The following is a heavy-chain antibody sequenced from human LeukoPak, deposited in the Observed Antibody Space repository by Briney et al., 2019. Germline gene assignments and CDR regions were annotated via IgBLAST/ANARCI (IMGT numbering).Heavy chain of an antibody. J-gene: IGHJ4*02. CDR2: ISSSGSTI. V-gene: IGHV3-11*01. D-gene: IGHD6-13*01. CDR3: ARLGMIQAYSTEDY. Sequence: GGSLRLSSAASGFTFSDYYMSWIRQAPGKGLEWVSYISSSGSTIYYADSVKGRFTISRGNAKNSLYLQMNSLRAEDTAVYYCARLGMIQAYSTEDYWGQGTLVTVSS. CDR1: GFTFSDYY.